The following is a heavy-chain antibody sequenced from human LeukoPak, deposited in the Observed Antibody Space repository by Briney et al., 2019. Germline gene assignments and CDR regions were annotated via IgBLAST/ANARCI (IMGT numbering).Heavy chain of an antibody. CDR3: ARDEPVPMVRGVIDY. Sequence: PGGSLRLSCAASGFTFSSYWMSWVRQAPGKGLEWVANIKQDGSEKYYVDSVKGRFTISRDNAKNSLYLQMNSLRAEDTAVYYCARDEPVPMVRGVIDYWGQGTLVTVSS. CDR1: GFTFSSYW. J-gene: IGHJ4*02. V-gene: IGHV3-7*01. CDR2: IKQDGSEK. D-gene: IGHD3-10*01.